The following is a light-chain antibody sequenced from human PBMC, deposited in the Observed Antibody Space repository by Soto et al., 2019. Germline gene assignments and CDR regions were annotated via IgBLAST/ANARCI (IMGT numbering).Light chain of an antibody. CDR2: GAS. V-gene: IGKV3-20*01. CDR3: QQYNSYST. Sequence: EIVLTQSPGILSLSPGERATLSCRTSQSVSNDFLAWYQQQPGQAPRLLIYGASTRATDVPARFSGSGSGTEFTLTISSLQPDDFATYYCQQYNSYSTFGQGTKVDIK. CDR1: QSVSNDF. J-gene: IGKJ1*01.